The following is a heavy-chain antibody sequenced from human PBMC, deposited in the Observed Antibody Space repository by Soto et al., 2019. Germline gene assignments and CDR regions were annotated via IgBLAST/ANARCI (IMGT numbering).Heavy chain of an antibody. CDR3: AKDDSDCSSTSCYLY. V-gene: IGHV3-23*01. D-gene: IGHD2-2*01. Sequence: GGSLRLSCAASGFTFSSYAMSWVRQAPGKGLEWVSAISGSGGSTYYADSVKGRFTISRDNSKNTLYLQMNSLRAEDTAVYYCAKDDSDCSSTSCYLYWGQGTLVTVSS. CDR1: GFTFSSYA. CDR2: ISGSGGST. J-gene: IGHJ4*02.